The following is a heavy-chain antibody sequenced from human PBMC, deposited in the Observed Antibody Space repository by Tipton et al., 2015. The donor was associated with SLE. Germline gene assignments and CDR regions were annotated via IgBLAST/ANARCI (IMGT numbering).Heavy chain of an antibody. Sequence: TLSLTCTVSGGSISTYYWSWIRQHPGKGLEWIGYIYYSGSTYYNPSLKSRVTISVDTSKNQFSLELSSVTAADTAVYYCARSHRITIFGVVTPDAFDIWGQGTMVTVSS. J-gene: IGHJ3*02. D-gene: IGHD3-3*01. CDR1: GGSISTYY. CDR2: IYYSGST. V-gene: IGHV4-31*03. CDR3: ARSHRITIFGVVTPDAFDI.